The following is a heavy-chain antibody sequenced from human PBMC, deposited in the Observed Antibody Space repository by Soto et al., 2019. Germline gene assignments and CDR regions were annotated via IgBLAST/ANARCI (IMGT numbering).Heavy chain of an antibody. CDR3: ARSKRGAYSSGWYSLSGYYNYGLAV. D-gene: IGHD6-19*01. CDR1: GYGFTNYW. V-gene: IGHV5-10-1*01. Sequence: PGESLKISCKGSGYGFTNYWISWVRQMPGKGLEWMGRIDPSDSYTNYSPSFEGHVTISTDKSVSTAYLQWSSLKASDTAMYYCARSKRGAYSSGWYSLSGYYNYGLAVWGQGTTVTVSS. J-gene: IGHJ6*02. CDR2: IDPSDSYT.